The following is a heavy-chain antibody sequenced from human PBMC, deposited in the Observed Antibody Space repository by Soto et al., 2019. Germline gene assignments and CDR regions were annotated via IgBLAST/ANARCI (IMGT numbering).Heavy chain of an antibody. CDR3: ARGSGDSSSWYRYHYYGMDV. Sequence: EVQLVESGGGLVQPGGSLRLSCAASGFTFSSYEMNWVRQAPGKGLEWVSYISSSGSTIYYADSVKGRFTISRDNAKNSLYLQMNSLRAEDTAVYYCARGSGDSSSWYRYHYYGMDVWGQGTTVTVSS. V-gene: IGHV3-48*03. D-gene: IGHD6-13*01. CDR2: ISSSGSTI. CDR1: GFTFSSYE. J-gene: IGHJ6*02.